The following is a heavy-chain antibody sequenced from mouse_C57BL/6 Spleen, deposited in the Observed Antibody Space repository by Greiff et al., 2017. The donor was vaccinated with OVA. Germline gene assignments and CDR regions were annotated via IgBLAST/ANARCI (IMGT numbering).Heavy chain of an antibody. CDR1: GFTFSDYY. Sequence: DVKLVESEGGLVQPGSSMKLSCTASGFTFSDYYMAWVRQVPEKGLEWVANINYDGSSTYYLDSLKSRFIISRDNAKNILYLQMSSLKSEDTATYYCAREGAYYYGSSPFDYWGQGTTLTVSS. V-gene: IGHV5-16*01. CDR2: INYDGSST. D-gene: IGHD1-1*01. CDR3: AREGAYYYGSSPFDY. J-gene: IGHJ2*01.